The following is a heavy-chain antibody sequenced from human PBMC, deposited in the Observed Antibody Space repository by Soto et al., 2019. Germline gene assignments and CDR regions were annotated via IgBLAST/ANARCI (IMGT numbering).Heavy chain of an antibody. D-gene: IGHD2-8*01. Sequence: PGGSLRLSCTASGFPFTGYYMSWICQPQGKGLEWLAYIDGSSDYTNSADSVKGRFTISRDNAKNSVFLQMNNLRADDTAVYYCARDLRFSSTNYFDFWGRGTLVTVSS. V-gene: IGHV3-11*06. CDR2: IDGSSDYT. CDR1: GFPFTGYY. J-gene: IGHJ4*02. CDR3: ARDLRFSSTNYFDF.